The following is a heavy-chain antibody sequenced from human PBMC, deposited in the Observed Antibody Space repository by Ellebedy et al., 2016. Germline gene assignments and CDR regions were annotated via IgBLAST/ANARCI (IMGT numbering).Heavy chain of an antibody. J-gene: IGHJ4*02. D-gene: IGHD6-13*01. CDR2: INPSDGGT. V-gene: IGHV1-46*01. CDR3: ARRAYSSSWLPYFDN. CDR1: GYIFTNYY. Sequence: ASVKVSCKASGYIFTNYYMHWVRQAPGQGLEWLGMINPSDGGTTYTQNFQGRVTMTRDTSTSTVYMEVSSLRSEDTAVYYCARRAYSSSWLPYFDNWGQGTLVTVSS.